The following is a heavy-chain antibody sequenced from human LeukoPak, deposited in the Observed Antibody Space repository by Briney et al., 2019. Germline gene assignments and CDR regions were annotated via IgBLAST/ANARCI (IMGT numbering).Heavy chain of an antibody. J-gene: IGHJ4*02. CDR1: GFTFSDNY. D-gene: IGHD2-15*01. Sequence: GGSLRLSCAASGFTFSDNYMTWVRQAPGKGLEWLSYISGNGGVIQYADSVKGRFTISRDNSKNTLYLQMSSLRPEDTAVYYCAKDQLNRYCSGGSCSITLDSWGQGTLVTVSS. V-gene: IGHV3-11*01. CDR3: AKDQLNRYCSGGSCSITLDS. CDR2: ISGNGGVI.